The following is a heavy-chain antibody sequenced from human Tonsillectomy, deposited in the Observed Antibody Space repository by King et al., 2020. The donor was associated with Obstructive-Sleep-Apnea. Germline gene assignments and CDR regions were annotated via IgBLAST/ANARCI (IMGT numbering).Heavy chain of an antibody. CDR3: ARDPIRIQLWSLQHNYYYGMDV. V-gene: IGHV6-1*01. J-gene: IGHJ6*02. CDR2: TYYRSKWYN. CDR1: GDSVSSNSAA. D-gene: IGHD5-18*01. Sequence: VQLQQSGPGLVKPSQTLSLTCAISGDSVSSNSAAWNWIRQSPPRGLEWLGRTYYRSKWYNDYAVSVKSRITINPDTSKNQFSLQLNSVTPEDTAVYYCARDPIRIQLWSLQHNYYYGMDVWGQGTTVTVSS.